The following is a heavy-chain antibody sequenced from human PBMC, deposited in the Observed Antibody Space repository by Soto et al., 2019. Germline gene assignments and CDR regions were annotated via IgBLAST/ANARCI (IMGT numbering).Heavy chain of an antibody. J-gene: IGHJ6*03. D-gene: IGHD3-16*01. CDR1: GGSSISYY. CDR2: IYYSGST. Sequence: SETLSLTCTVAGGSSISYYWSWIRQPPGKGLEWIGYIYYSGSTNYNPSLKSRVTISVDTSRNQFSLKLSSVTAADTAVYYCARQALRRLGEHIWAGDSYYYMAVWGKGTTVTVS. V-gene: IGHV4-59*08. CDR3: ARQALRRLGEHIWAGDSYYYMAV.